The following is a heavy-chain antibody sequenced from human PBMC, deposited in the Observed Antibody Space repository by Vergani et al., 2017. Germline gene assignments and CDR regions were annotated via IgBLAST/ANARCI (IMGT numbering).Heavy chain of an antibody. Sequence: QVQLQESGPGLVKSSETLSLPCSVSFDSIRNLHCNWIRQPPGKGLEWIGSIHYSENTNYNPSLKTRITISVDTSKNQFSLTLTSVTAADTAVYYCASDTHSGQRADRWGQGILVTVTS. D-gene: IGHD6-19*01. J-gene: IGHJ5*02. CDR3: ASDTHSGQRADR. V-gene: IGHV4-59*11. CDR1: FDSIRNLH. CDR2: IHYSENT.